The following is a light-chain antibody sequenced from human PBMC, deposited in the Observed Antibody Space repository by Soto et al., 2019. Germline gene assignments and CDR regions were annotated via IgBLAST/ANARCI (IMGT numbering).Light chain of an antibody. CDR1: QGIRND. J-gene: IGKJ5*01. Sequence: AIQMTQSPSSLSASVGDSVTITCRASQGIRNDLGWYQQKPGKAPKLLIYAASSLQSGVPSRFSGSGSGTDFTLTISRLQPEDFATYYCLQDYNYPTFGQGTRLEIK. CDR3: LQDYNYPT. CDR2: AAS. V-gene: IGKV1-6*01.